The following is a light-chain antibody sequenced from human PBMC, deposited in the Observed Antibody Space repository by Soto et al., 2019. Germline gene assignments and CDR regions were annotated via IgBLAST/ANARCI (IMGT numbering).Light chain of an antibody. J-gene: IGKJ1*01. CDR2: GAS. Sequence: EIVLTQSPGTLSLSPGERATLSCRAIQSVSSSYLAWYQQKPGQAPRLLIYGASNRATGIPARFSGSGSGTDFTLTISRLEPEDFAVYYCQQFGSAPEGTFGQGTKVDVK. V-gene: IGKV3-20*01. CDR1: QSVSSSY. CDR3: QQFGSAPEGT.